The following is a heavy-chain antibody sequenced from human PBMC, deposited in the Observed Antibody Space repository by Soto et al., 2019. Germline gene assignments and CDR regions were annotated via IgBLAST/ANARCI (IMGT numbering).Heavy chain of an antibody. D-gene: IGHD3-10*01. CDR2: IYYSGST. CDR1: GGSISSGSYY. Sequence: QVQLQESGPGLVKPSQTLSLTCTVSGGSISSGSYYWSWIRQLPGKGLEWIGYIYYSGSTYYNPSLKSRVTISVDTSKNHSSLKLNSVTAADTAVYYCATRTDYYYGSGSLGGMDVWGQGTTVTVSS. V-gene: IGHV4-31*03. J-gene: IGHJ6*02. CDR3: ATRTDYYYGSGSLGGMDV.